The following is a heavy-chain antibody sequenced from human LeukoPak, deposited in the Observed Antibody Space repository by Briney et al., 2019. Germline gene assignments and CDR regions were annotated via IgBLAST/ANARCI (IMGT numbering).Heavy chain of an antibody. CDR2: ISYDGSNK. CDR3: AKDLFKAAAPDY. CDR1: GFTFSSYG. J-gene: IGHJ4*02. D-gene: IGHD6-13*01. V-gene: IGHV3-30*18. Sequence: PGRSLRLSCAASGFTFSSYGMHWVRQAPGKGLEWVAVISYDGSNKYYADSAKGRFTISRDNSKNTLYLQMNSLRAEDTAVYYCAKDLFKAAAPDYWGQGTLVTVSS.